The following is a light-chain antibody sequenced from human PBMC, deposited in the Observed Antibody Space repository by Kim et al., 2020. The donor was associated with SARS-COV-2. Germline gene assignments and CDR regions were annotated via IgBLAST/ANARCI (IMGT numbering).Light chain of an antibody. CDR2: DAS. J-gene: IGKJ1*01. CDR1: QSVTSTY. V-gene: IGKV3-20*01. Sequence: EIVLTQSPGTLSLSPGERATLSCRASQSVTSTYLAWYQQRPGQAPRLLISDASSRATGIPDRFSGNGSGTDFTLTISKLEPEDLGVYYCQQYGDSPKTFGQGTKVDI. CDR3: QQYGDSPKT.